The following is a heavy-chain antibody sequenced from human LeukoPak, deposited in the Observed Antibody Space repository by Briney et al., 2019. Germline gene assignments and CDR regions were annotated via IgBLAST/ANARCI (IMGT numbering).Heavy chain of an antibody. Sequence: GGSLRLSCAASGFTFSSYAMNWVRQAPGKGLEWVSDISASGGTTKYADSVKGRLTISRDNSKNTLYLQMNSLRAEDTAVYYCAKDHIRYYDYVWGSYRFDYWGQGTLVTVSS. D-gene: IGHD3-16*02. J-gene: IGHJ4*02. CDR2: ISASGGTT. CDR3: AKDHIRYYDYVWGSYRFDY. CDR1: GFTFSSYA. V-gene: IGHV3-23*01.